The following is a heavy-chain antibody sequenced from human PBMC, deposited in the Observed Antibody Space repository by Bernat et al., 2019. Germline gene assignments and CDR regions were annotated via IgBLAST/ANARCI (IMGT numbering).Heavy chain of an antibody. CDR3: ARDLSYSSSWGEYYFDY. J-gene: IGHJ4*02. CDR1: GYTFTGYY. V-gene: IGHV1-2*04. Sequence: QVQLVQSGAEVKKPGASVKVSCKASGYTFTGYYMHWVRQAPGQGLEWMGGINPNSGGTNYAQKFQGWVTMTRDTSISTAYMELSRLRSDDTSVYYCARDLSYSSSWGEYYFDYWGQGTLVTVSS. CDR2: INPNSGGT. D-gene: IGHD6-6*01.